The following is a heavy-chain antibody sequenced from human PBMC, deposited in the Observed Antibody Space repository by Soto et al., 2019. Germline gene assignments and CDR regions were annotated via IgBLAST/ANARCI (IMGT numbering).Heavy chain of an antibody. J-gene: IGHJ4*02. D-gene: IGHD1-26*01. CDR1: GYIFTDHL. Sequence: ASVKVSCKTSGYIFTDHLIHWVRQAPGQGLEWMGWINPNSGGTNYAQKFQGRVTMTRDTSISTAYMELSRLRSDDTAVYYCARGGASRESDYWGQGTLVTVS. V-gene: IGHV1-2*02. CDR3: ARGGASRESDY. CDR2: INPNSGGT.